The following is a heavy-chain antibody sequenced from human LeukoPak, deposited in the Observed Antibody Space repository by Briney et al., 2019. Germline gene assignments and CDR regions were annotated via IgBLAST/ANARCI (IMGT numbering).Heavy chain of an antibody. CDR3: AKAELWLVPFDY. CDR1: GFTFSNFW. Sequence: PGGSLRLSCTASGFTFSNFWMGWVRQAPGKGLEWVANIKQDETEKFYLGSVKGRFTISRDNAKNSLYLQMNSLRVEDTALYYCAKAELWLVPFDYWGQGTLVTVSS. D-gene: IGHD5-18*01. J-gene: IGHJ4*02. CDR2: IKQDETEK. V-gene: IGHV3-7*03.